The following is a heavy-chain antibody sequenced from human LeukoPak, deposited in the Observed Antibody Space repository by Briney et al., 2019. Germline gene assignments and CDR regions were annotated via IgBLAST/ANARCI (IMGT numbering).Heavy chain of an antibody. CDR2: IIPIFGTA. J-gene: IGHJ4*02. Sequence: SVKVSCKTSGGTFSSYAISWVRQAPGQGLEWLGGIIPIFGTANYAQKFQGRVTITADESTSTAYMELSSLRSDDTAVYYCARDEDDTLTGYYSDYWGQGTLVTVSS. D-gene: IGHD3-9*01. CDR1: GGTFSSYA. CDR3: ARDEDDTLTGYYSDY. V-gene: IGHV1-69*13.